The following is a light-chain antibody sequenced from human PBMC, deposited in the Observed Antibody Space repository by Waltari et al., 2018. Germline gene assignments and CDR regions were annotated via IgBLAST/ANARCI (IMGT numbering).Light chain of an antibody. V-gene: IGLV2-8*01. CDR3: SSYAGSNSVV. Sequence: QSALTQPPSASGSPGQSVTISCTGTSSDVGGYNYVSWYQQHPGKAPKLMIYEVSKRPSGVPDRFSGSKSGNTASTTVSGLQAEDEADYYCSSYAGSNSVVFGGGTKLTVL. CDR2: EVS. CDR1: SSDVGGYNY. J-gene: IGLJ2*01.